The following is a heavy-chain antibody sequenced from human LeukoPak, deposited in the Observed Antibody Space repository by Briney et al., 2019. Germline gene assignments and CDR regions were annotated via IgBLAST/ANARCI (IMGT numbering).Heavy chain of an antibody. D-gene: IGHD5-24*01. CDR2: ISGSGGST. V-gene: IGHV3-23*01. J-gene: IGHJ4*02. CDR3: AKEERRDDYNKFFDY. CDR1: GFTFSNAW. Sequence: GGSLRLSCAASGFTFSNAWMSWVRQAPGKGLEWVSAISGSGGSTYYADSVKGRFTISRDNSKNTLYLQMNSLRAEDTAVYYCAKEERRDDYNKFFDYWGQGTLVTVSS.